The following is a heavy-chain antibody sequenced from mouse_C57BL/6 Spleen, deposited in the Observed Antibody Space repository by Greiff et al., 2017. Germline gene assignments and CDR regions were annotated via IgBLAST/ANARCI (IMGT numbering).Heavy chain of an antibody. CDR3: ARRMGRTYYAMDY. CDR2: IYPGDGDT. V-gene: IGHV1-82*01. Sequence: QVQLQQSGPELVKPGASVQISCKASGYAFSSSWMNWVKQRPGKGLEWIGRIYPGDGDTNYNGKFKGKATLTADKSSSTAYMQLSSLTSEDSAVYFCARRMGRTYYAMDYWGQGTSVTVSS. J-gene: IGHJ4*01. CDR1: GYAFSSSW. D-gene: IGHD2-3*01.